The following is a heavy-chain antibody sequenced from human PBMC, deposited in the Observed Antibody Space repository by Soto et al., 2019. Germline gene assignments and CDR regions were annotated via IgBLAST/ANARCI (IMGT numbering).Heavy chain of an antibody. V-gene: IGHV3-23*01. CDR3: AKGLDYGDYSWYFDY. D-gene: IGHD4-17*01. Sequence: GGSLRLSCAASGFTFSSYAMSWVRQAPGKGLEWVSAISGSGGSTYYADSVKGRFTISRDNSKNTLYLQMNSLRAEDTAVYYCAKGLDYGDYSWYFDYWGQGTLVTVSS. J-gene: IGHJ4*02. CDR2: ISGSGGST. CDR1: GFTFSSYA.